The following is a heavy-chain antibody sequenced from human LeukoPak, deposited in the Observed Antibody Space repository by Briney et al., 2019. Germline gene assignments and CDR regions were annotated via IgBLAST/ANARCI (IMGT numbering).Heavy chain of an antibody. D-gene: IGHD6-13*01. CDR2: ISTSSSYI. V-gene: IGHV3-21*04. CDR3: AREGYWQQLGTDAFDI. J-gene: IGHJ3*02. Sequence: GGSLRLSCAASGFTFSSYSMNWVRQAPGKGLEWVSSISTSSSYIYYADSVKGRFTISRDNAKNSLYLQMNSLRAEDTAVYYCAREGYWQQLGTDAFDIWGQGTMVTVSS. CDR1: GFTFSSYS.